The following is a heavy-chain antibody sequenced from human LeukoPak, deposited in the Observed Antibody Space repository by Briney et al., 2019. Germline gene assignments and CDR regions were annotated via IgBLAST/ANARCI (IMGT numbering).Heavy chain of an antibody. CDR3: ARDRSMGRYDYYYGMDV. D-gene: IGHD5-12*01. CDR1: GGSISSGGYY. Sequence: SQTLSLTCTVSGGSISSGGYYWSWIRQHPGKGLEWIGYIYYSGSTYYNPSLKSRVTISVDTSKNQFSLRLSSVTAADTAVYYCARDRSMGRYDYYYGMDVWGQGTTVTVSS. CDR2: IYYSGST. V-gene: IGHV4-31*03. J-gene: IGHJ6*02.